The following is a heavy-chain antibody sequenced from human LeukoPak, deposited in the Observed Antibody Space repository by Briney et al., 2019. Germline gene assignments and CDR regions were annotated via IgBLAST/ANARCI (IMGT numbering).Heavy chain of an antibody. V-gene: IGHV3-23*01. Sequence: PGGSLRLSCAASGFTFSSYAMSWVRQAPGKGLEWVSAISGSGGSTYYADSVKGRFTISRDNSKNTLYLQMNGLRAEDTAVYCCAKHYYGSGSYDYWGQGTLVTVSS. J-gene: IGHJ4*02. D-gene: IGHD3-10*01. CDR3: AKHYYGSGSYDY. CDR2: ISGSGGST. CDR1: GFTFSSYA.